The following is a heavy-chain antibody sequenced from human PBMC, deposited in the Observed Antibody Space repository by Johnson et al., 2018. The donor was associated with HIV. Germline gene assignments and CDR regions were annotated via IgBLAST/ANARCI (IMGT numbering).Heavy chain of an antibody. Sequence: VQLVESGGGLVQPGGSLRLSCAASGFTFSSYDMHWVRQATGKGPEWVSAIGTAGDTYYPGSVKGRFTISRENAKNSLYLQMNSLRAGDTAVYYCARARDSWSSCWLSRDKAFDIWGQVTMCTVSS. V-gene: IGHV3-13*01. CDR1: GFTFSSYD. CDR2: IGTAGDT. D-gene: IGHD6-13*01. CDR3: ARARDSWSSCWLSRDKAFDI. J-gene: IGHJ3*02.